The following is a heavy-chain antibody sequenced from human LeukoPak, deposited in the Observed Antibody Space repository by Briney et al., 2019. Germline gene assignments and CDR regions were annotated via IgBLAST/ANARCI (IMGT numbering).Heavy chain of an antibody. CDR1: GGSFSGYY. CDR3: ARGWGGFDS. CDR2: INHNGKT. D-gene: IGHD3-16*01. J-gene: IGHJ5*01. Sequence: SETLSLTRGVHGGSFSGYYYNWIRQSPGKGLEWIGHINHNGKTNYNPSLKSRVTISVDTSKNQFSLTLTSVTAADTAVYFCARGWGGFDSWGQGTLVTVSS. V-gene: IGHV4-34*01.